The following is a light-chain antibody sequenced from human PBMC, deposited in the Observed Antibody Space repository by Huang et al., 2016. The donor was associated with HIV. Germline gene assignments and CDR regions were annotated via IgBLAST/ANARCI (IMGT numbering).Light chain of an antibody. V-gene: IGKV3-11*01. CDR1: QSVGNS. Sequence: EIVLTQSPATLSLSPGERATLSCRASQSVGNSLAWYQQKPCQTPRLLIYHASGRASGIPARFGGSGSGADFTLTISSLEPEDFAVYYCQQGTTFGPGTRVDIK. J-gene: IGKJ3*01. CDR2: HAS. CDR3: QQGTT.